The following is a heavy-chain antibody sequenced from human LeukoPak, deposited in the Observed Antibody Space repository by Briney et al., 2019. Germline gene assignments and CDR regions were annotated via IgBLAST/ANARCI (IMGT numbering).Heavy chain of an antibody. CDR2: ISNDGSNK. V-gene: IGHV3-30*19. Sequence: GRSLRLSCAASGFTFSRYGMQWVRQAPGKGLEWVAVISNDGSNKYYADSVKGRFTISRDNSKNTLYLQMNSLTAEDTAVYYCVRDVLRGGQGTLVTVSS. CDR3: VRDVLR. J-gene: IGHJ4*02. CDR1: GFTFSRYG.